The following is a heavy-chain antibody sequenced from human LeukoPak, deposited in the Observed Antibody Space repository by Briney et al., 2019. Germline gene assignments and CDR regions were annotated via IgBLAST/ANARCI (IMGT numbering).Heavy chain of an antibody. Sequence: AGGSLRLSCAAPGFTFSSYAMHWVPQAPGKGLEYVSAITSNGDKTYYGNSVKGRFTISRDNSKNTLYLQMGSLSIEDVAVYYCARGGATTLFDYWGQGTLVIVSS. D-gene: IGHD1-26*01. V-gene: IGHV3-64*01. J-gene: IGHJ4*02. CDR2: ITSNGDKT. CDR3: ARGGATTLFDY. CDR1: GFTFSSYA.